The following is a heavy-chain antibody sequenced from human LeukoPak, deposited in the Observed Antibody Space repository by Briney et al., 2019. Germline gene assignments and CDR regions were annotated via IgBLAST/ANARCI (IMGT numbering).Heavy chain of an antibody. J-gene: IGHJ5*02. CDR2: IYYSGGT. CDR1: GGSISSYY. V-gene: IGHV4-59*12. D-gene: IGHD3-22*01. CDR3: ARGPEEGGYYDWFDP. Sequence: TSETLSLTCTVSGGSISSYYWSWIRQPPGKGLEWIGYIYYSGGTNYNPSLKSRVTISVDTSKNQFSLKLSSVTAADTAVYYCARGPEEGGYYDWFDPWGQGTLVTVSS.